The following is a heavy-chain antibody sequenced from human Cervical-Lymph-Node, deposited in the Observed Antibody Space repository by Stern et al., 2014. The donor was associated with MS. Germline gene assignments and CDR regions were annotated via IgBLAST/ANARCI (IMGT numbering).Heavy chain of an antibody. J-gene: IGHJ4*02. CDR1: GDSIPSDTSY. CDR3: AREFSH. CDR2: IYTRGRT. Sequence: QVQLQESGPGLVKPSQTLSLTCTVSGDSIPSDTSYWTWIRQPAGEGLEWIGLIYTRGRTNYNPSLKSRVTISLDRSKNQFSLNRSSVTAADTAVYYCAREFSHWGQGALVTVSS. V-gene: IGHV4-61*02.